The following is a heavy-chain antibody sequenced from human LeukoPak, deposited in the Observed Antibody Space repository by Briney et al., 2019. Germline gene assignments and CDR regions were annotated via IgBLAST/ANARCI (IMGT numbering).Heavy chain of an antibody. CDR2: IYYSGST. Sequence: SETLSLTCTVSGGSISSYYWSWIRQPPGKGLEWIGYIYYSGSTNYNPSLKSRVTISVDTSKNQFSLKLSSVTAADTAVYYCARGGGYNLYYFDYWGQGTLVTVSS. D-gene: IGHD5-24*01. CDR3: ARGGGYNLYYFDY. V-gene: IGHV4-59*01. CDR1: GGSISSYY. J-gene: IGHJ4*02.